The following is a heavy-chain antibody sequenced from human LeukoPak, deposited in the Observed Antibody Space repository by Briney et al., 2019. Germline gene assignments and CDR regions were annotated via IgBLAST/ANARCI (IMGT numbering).Heavy chain of an antibody. CDR2: IYHSGST. V-gene: IGHV4-30-2*01. Sequence: SETLSLTCTVSGGPMSSGSYSWSWIRQPPGKGLEWIGYIYHSGSTYYNPSLKSRVTISVDRSKKQFSLKLSSVTAADTAVYYCARDPGSPRGYFDLWGRGTLVTVSS. CDR3: ARDPGSPRGYFDL. D-gene: IGHD2-15*01. J-gene: IGHJ2*01. CDR1: GGPMSSGSYS.